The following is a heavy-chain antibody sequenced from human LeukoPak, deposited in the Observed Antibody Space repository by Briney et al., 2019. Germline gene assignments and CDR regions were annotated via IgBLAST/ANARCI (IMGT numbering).Heavy chain of an antibody. J-gene: IGHJ4*02. V-gene: IGHV3-23*01. Sequence: GGSLRLSCAASGFTFSSYAMRWVRQAPGKGLQWVSTISSSGASTDYADSVKGRFTISRDNSQNTLYLQMNSLRAEDTAIYYCAKSHSYYFDYWGQGTLVTVSS. CDR2: ISSSGAST. CDR3: AKSHSYYFDY. CDR1: GFTFSSYA. D-gene: IGHD6-6*01.